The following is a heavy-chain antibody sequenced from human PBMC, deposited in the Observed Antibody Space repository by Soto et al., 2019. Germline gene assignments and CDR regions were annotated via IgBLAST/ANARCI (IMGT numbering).Heavy chain of an antibody. V-gene: IGHV5-51*01. D-gene: IGHD2-2*01. CDR2: IYPGDSDT. Sequence: PGESLKISCKGSGYSFTSYWIGWVRQMPGKGLEWMGIIYPGDSDTRYSPSFQGQVTISADKSISTAYLQWSSLKASDTAMYYCARQDIVVVPAAAGDYYYGMDVWGQGTTVTVSS. CDR1: GYSFTSYW. CDR3: ARQDIVVVPAAAGDYYYGMDV. J-gene: IGHJ6*02.